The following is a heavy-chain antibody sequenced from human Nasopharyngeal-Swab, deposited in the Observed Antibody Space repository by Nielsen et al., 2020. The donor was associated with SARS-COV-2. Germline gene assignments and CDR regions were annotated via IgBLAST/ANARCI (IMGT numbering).Heavy chain of an antibody. V-gene: IGHV3-74*01. D-gene: IGHD3-22*01. Sequence: VRQAPGKGLVWVSRINSDGSSTSYADSVKGRFTISRDSAKNTLYLQMNSLRAEDTAVYYCARDEITMIAAFDCWGQGTLVTVSS. CDR3: ARDEITMIAAFDC. J-gene: IGHJ4*02. CDR2: INSDGSST.